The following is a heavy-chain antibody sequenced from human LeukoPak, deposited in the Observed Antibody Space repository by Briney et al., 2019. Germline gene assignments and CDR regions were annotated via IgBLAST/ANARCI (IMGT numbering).Heavy chain of an antibody. J-gene: IGHJ5*02. D-gene: IGHD1-7*01. V-gene: IGHV1-69*05. CDR3: ATYQTTKYNWNYGWFDP. CDR1: GGTFSSYA. CDR2: IIPIFGTA. Sequence: SVKVSCKASGGTFSSYAISWVRQAPGQGLEWMGGIIPIFGTANYAQKFQGRVTITTDESTSTAYMELSSLRSEDTAVYYCATYQTTKYNWNYGWFDPWGQGTLVTVSS.